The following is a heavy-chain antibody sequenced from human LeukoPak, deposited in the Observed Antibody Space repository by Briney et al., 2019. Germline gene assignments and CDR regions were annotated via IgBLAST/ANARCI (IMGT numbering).Heavy chain of an antibody. CDR2: INSDGSNT. J-gene: IGHJ4*02. CDR1: GFTFSTYW. D-gene: IGHD2-8*01. CDR3: ARDNGENYHTAFDY. V-gene: IGHV3-74*01. Sequence: PGGSLRLSCAASGFTFSTYWMHWVRQAPGKGLVWVSHINSDGSNTNYADSVKGRFTISRDNAKNTLYLQMNSLRAEDTAVYYCARDNGENYHTAFDYWGQGTLVTVSS.